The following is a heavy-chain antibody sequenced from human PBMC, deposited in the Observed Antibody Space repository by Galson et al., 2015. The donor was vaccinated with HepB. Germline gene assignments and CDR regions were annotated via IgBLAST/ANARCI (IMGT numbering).Heavy chain of an antibody. Sequence: SLRLSCAASGFTFTTYAMGWVRQAPGKGLEWVSSISGSAANTYHADPVKGRFTISRDNFKDTLYLQMNSLRVEDTAVYYCAKELEPSFYNGRRGNYYDYWGQGVLVTVSS. J-gene: IGHJ4*02. CDR2: ISGSAANT. V-gene: IGHV3-23*01. D-gene: IGHD3-10*01. CDR3: AKELEPSFYNGRRGNYYDY. CDR1: GFTFTTYA.